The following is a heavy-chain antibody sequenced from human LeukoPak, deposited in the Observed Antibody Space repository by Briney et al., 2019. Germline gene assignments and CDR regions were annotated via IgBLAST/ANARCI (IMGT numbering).Heavy chain of an antibody. J-gene: IGHJ1*01. CDR3: AKDPAVANTARRFQH. V-gene: IGHV3-23*01. D-gene: IGHD6-19*01. Sequence: GGSLRLSCAASGVTLSSYAMSWVRQAPGKGLEWVSAISGSGASTYYADSVKGRFTISRDNSKNTLYLQMNSLRVEDTAVYYCAKDPAVANTARRFQHWGQGTLVTVTS. CDR1: GVTLSSYA. CDR2: ISGSGAST.